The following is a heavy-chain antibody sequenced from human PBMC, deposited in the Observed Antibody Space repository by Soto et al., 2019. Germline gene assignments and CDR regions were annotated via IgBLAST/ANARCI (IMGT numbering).Heavy chain of an antibody. CDR2: ISGSSSNI. Sequence: MSWVRAAPGRGLGWVSAISGSSSNIYYADSVKGRFTISRDSAKNSLSLQMNRLGHEDTAVYYCARDGSQPGDNYGYYYYGMDVWDQGTTGTVSS. CDR3: ARDGSQPGDNYGYYYYGMDV. V-gene: IGHV3-48*02. D-gene: IGHD5-18*01. J-gene: IGHJ6*02.